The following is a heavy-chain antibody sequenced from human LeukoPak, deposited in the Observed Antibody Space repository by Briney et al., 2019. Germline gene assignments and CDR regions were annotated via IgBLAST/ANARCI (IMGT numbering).Heavy chain of an antibody. CDR3: ARDRRMTTVVTPFGY. CDR1: GFTFTSYS. D-gene: IGHD4-23*01. CDR2: ISGGGGST. V-gene: IGHV3-23*01. Sequence: PGGSLRLSCAASGFTFTSYSMNWVRQAPGKGLEWVSTISGGGGSTYYADSVKGRFTISRDNSKNTLYLQVNSLRAEDTAVYYCARDRRMTTVVTPFGYWGQGTLVTVSS. J-gene: IGHJ4*02.